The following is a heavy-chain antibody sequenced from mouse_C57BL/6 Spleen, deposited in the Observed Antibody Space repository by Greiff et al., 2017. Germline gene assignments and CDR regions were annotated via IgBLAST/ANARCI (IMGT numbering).Heavy chain of an antibody. V-gene: IGHV14-2*01. Sequence: EVQLQQPGAELVKPGASVKLSCTASGFNIKDYYMHWVKQRTEQGLEWIGRIDPEDGETKYAAKFQGKATITAYTSSNTAYLQLSSLTSEDTAVYYWAGGYAMEYWGQGTAVTVSS. CDR1: GFNIKDYY. CDR2: IDPEDGET. CDR3: AGGYAMEY. J-gene: IGHJ4*01.